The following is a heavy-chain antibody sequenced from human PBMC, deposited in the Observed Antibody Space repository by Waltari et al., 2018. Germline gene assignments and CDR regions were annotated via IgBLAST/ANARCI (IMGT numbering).Heavy chain of an antibody. Sequence: QVQLQESGPGLVKPSGTLSLTCAFSGGPISSWYWWSWVRQPPGKGLEWIGQTHHSGRNNYNPSLESRVTISVDTSNNQFSLKLSSATAADTAIYYCASDRGRGLILDSWGLGTMVTVSP. CDR2: THHSGRN. CDR3: ASDRGRGLILDS. V-gene: IGHV4-4*02. D-gene: IGHD2-15*01. CDR1: GGPISSWYW. J-gene: IGHJ5*01.